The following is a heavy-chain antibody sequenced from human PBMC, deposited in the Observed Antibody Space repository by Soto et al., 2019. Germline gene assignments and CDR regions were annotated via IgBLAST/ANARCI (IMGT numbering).Heavy chain of an antibody. CDR1: GFSLSTSGVG. CDR3: AHSLYYDSSGYSEGHFDL. J-gene: IGHJ2*01. V-gene: IGHV2-5*02. D-gene: IGHD3-22*01. Sequence: QITLKESGPTLVKPTQTLTLTCTFSGFSLSTSGVGVGWIRQPPGKALEWLALIYWDDDKRYSPSLKSRLTITKDTSKNQVVLTMTNMDPVDTATYYCAHSLYYDSSGYSEGHFDLWGRGTLVTVSS. CDR2: IYWDDDK.